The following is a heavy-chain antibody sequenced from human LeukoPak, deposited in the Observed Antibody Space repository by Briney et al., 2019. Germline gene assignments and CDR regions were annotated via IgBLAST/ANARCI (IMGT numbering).Heavy chain of an antibody. CDR2: ISYSGST. V-gene: IGHV4-59*01. Sequence: SETLSLTCTVSGDSIRSYDWSWIRQSPGKGLEWIGYISYSGSTNYNPSLKSRVTISVDTSKNQFSLNLSSVTAADTAVYYCAKSNGYGLVDIWGQGTMVTVSS. CDR3: AKSNGYGLVDI. J-gene: IGHJ3*02. D-gene: IGHD3-10*01. CDR1: GDSIRSYD.